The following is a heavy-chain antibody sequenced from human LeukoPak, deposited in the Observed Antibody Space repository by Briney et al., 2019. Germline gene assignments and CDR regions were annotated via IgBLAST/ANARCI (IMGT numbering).Heavy chain of an antibody. Sequence: SETLSLTCAVNGGSFSGYYWSWIRQPPGKGLEWIGEINHSGSTNYNPSLKSRVTISVDTSKNQFSLKLSSVTAADTAVYYCASSGSSSWYDYWGQGTLVTVSS. CDR1: GGSFSGYY. CDR2: INHSGST. V-gene: IGHV4-34*01. D-gene: IGHD6-13*01. CDR3: ASSGSSSWYDY. J-gene: IGHJ4*02.